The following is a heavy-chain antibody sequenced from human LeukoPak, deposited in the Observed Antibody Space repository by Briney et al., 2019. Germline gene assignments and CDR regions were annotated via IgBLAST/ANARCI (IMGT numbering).Heavy chain of an antibody. CDR3: AKDLLPMITFGGVKDY. J-gene: IGHJ4*02. V-gene: IGHV3-30*18. CDR2: ISYDGSNK. Sequence: GRSLRLSCAASGFTFSSYGMHWVRQAPGKGLEWVAVISYDGSNKYYADSVKGRFTISRDNSKNTLYLQMNSLRAEDTAVYYCAKDLLPMITFGGVKDYWGQGTLVTVSS. D-gene: IGHD3-16*01. CDR1: GFTFSSYG.